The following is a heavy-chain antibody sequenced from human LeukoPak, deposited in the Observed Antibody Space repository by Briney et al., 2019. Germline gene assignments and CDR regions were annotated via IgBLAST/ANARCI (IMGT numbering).Heavy chain of an antibody. Sequence: GGSLRLSCAASGFTFSSYWMSWVRQAPGKGLEWVANIKQDGSEKYYVDSVKGRFTISRDNAKNSLYLQMNSLRAEDTAVYYCARGPYDFWSGYAETDHWGQGTLVTVSS. V-gene: IGHV3-7*01. D-gene: IGHD3-3*01. CDR3: ARGPYDFWSGYAETDH. CDR2: IKQDGSEK. J-gene: IGHJ4*02. CDR1: GFTFSSYW.